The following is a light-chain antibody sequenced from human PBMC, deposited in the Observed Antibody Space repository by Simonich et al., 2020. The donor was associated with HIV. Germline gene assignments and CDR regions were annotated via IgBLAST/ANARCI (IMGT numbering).Light chain of an antibody. Sequence: DIQMTQSPSSLSASVGDRVTITCRARQSISSYLNWYQQKPGRDPKLLIYAASSLQSGVPSRFTGSGSGTDFTLTITNLQPEDSATYYCQQANSFPITFGQGTRLEI. CDR2: AAS. V-gene: IGKV1-12*01. CDR1: QSISSY. CDR3: QQANSFPIT. J-gene: IGKJ5*01.